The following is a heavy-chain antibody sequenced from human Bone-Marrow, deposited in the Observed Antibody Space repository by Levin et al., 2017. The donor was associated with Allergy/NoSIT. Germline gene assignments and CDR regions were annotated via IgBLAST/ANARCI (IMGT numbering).Heavy chain of an antibody. J-gene: IGHJ6*02. D-gene: IGHD2-15*01. CDR3: ARVLGRRPGLDGYGMDV. V-gene: IGHV3-30*04. CDR1: GFTFSSYA. CDR2: ISYDGSNK. Sequence: GGSLRLSCAASGFTFSSYAMHWVRQAPGKGLEWVAVISYDGSNKYYADSVKGRFTISRDNSKNTLYLQMNSLRAEDTAVYYCARVLGRRPGLDGYGMDVWGQGTTVTVSS.